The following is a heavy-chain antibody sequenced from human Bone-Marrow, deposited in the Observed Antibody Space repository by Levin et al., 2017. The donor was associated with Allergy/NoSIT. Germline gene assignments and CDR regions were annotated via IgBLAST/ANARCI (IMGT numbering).Heavy chain of an antibody. Sequence: GSLRLSCAASGFSFGDHYMNWIRQSPGKGLEWIGYISYSESANYNPSLKSRVTISVGTAKNQFSLRLASVTAADTAVYFCARSTGVVSDYWGQGTLVTVSS. CDR1: GFSFGDHY. CDR2: ISYSESA. V-gene: IGHV4-59*11. D-gene: IGHD3-3*01. CDR3: ARSTGVVSDY. J-gene: IGHJ4*02.